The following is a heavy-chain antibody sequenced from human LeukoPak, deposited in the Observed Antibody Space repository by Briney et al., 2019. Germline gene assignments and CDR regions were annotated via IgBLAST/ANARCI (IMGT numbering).Heavy chain of an antibody. J-gene: IGHJ4*02. CDR3: ARGRYCSGGSCYYFDS. CDR1: GFTFGSSA. CDR2: ISSSGSTI. Sequence: GGSLRLSCAASGFTFGSSAMSWVRQAPGKGLEWVSYISSSGSTIYYADSVKGRFTISRDNAKNSLHLQMNSLRAEDTAVYYCARGRYCSGGSCYYFDSWGQGTLVTVSS. D-gene: IGHD2-15*01. V-gene: IGHV3-48*04.